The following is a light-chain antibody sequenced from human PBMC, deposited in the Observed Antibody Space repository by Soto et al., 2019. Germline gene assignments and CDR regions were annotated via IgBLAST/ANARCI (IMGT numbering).Light chain of an antibody. Sequence: EVVVTQSPVALSVSPGERATLSCRASQNVSNNFAWYHHKPGQAPRLLIYDASTRAADIPARFSGTGSGTEFTLTIASLQSEDFGVYFCLHYTNWPPYTFGRGTRVDIK. CDR2: DAS. J-gene: IGKJ2*01. CDR3: LHYTNWPPYT. V-gene: IGKV3-15*01. CDR1: QNVSNN.